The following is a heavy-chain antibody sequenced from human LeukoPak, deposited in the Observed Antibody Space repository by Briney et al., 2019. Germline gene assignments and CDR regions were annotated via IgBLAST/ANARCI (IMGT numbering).Heavy chain of an antibody. CDR2: VDPEDGET. J-gene: IGHJ5*02. Sequence: ASVKVSCKVSGYTFTDYYMHWVQQAPGKGLEWMGLVDPEDGETIYAEKFQGRVTITADTSTDTAYMELSSLRSEDTAVYYCATGRWLHPFDPWGQGTLVTVSS. D-gene: IGHD5-24*01. CDR3: ATGRWLHPFDP. CDR1: GYTFTDYY. V-gene: IGHV1-69-2*01.